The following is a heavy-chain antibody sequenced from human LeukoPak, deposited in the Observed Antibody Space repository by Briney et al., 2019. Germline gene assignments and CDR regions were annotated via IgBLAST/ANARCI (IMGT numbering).Heavy chain of an antibody. Sequence: GGPLRLSCAASGYLFSTYCMSWVRQAPGKGLEWVANIKQDGSEKYYVDSVKGRFTISRDNAKNSLYLQMNSLRAEDTAVYYCARDHSSSWYGSWLYWGQGTLVTVSS. CDR1: GYLFSTYC. CDR3: ARDHSSSWYGSWLY. J-gene: IGHJ4*02. V-gene: IGHV3-7*04. CDR2: IKQDGSEK. D-gene: IGHD6-13*01.